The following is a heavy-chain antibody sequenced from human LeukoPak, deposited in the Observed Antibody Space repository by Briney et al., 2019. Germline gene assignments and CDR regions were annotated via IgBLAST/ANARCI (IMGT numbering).Heavy chain of an antibody. CDR1: GYTFTGYY. CDR3: ATALGTTVTTTSPWFDP. Sequence: ASVTVSCTASGYTFTGYYMHWVRQAPGQGLEWMGWINPNSGGTNYAQKFQGRVTMTRDTSISTAYMELSRLRSDDTAVYYCATALGTTVTTTSPWFDPWGQGTLVTVSP. J-gene: IGHJ5*02. CDR2: INPNSGGT. D-gene: IGHD4-17*01. V-gene: IGHV1-2*02.